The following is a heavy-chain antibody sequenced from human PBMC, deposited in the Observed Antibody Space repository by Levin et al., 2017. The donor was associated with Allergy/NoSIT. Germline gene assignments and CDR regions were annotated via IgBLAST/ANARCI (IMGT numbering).Heavy chain of an antibody. CDR2: IYTSGST. J-gene: IGHJ6*02. V-gene: IGHV4-4*07. CDR1: GDSISSYY. Sequence: MPSETLSLTCTVSGDSISSYYWSWIRQPAGKGLEWIGRIYTSGSTNYNPSLKSRVTMSVDTSKSQISLKLSSVTAADTAVYYCARDCCSSTSAQSGMDGWGQGTTVTVSS. D-gene: IGHD2-2*01. CDR3: ARDCCSSTSAQSGMDG.